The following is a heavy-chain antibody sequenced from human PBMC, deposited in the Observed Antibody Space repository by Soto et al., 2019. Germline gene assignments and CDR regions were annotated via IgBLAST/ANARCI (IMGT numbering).Heavy chain of an antibody. CDR3: ASAGPGPGIGPYDY. V-gene: IGHV3-7*01. CDR1: GFTFSSYW. D-gene: IGHD1-1*01. Sequence: PGGSLRLSCAASGFTFSSYWMSWVRQAPGKGLEWVANIEQDGSEKYYVDSVRGRFTISRDNAKNSLYLQMNSLRAEDTAVYYCASAGPGPGIGPYDYWGQGTLVTVSS. J-gene: IGHJ4*02. CDR2: IEQDGSEK.